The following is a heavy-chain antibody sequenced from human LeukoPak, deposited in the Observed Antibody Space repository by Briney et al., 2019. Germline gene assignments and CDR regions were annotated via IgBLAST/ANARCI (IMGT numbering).Heavy chain of an antibody. V-gene: IGHV3-48*03. J-gene: IGHJ3*02. CDR3: ARDLVVAAAPGAFDI. Sequence: GGSLRLSCAASGFTFSSYEMNWVRQAPGKGLEWVSYISSSGSTIYYADSVKGRFTISRDNAKNSLCLQMDSLRAEDTALYYCARDLVVAAAPGAFDIWGQGTMVTVSS. CDR2: ISSSGSTI. CDR1: GFTFSSYE. D-gene: IGHD2-15*01.